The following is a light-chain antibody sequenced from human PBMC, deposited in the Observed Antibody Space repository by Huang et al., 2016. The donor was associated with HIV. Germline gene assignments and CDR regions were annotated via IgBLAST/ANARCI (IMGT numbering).Light chain of an antibody. J-gene: IGKJ3*01. CDR2: AAS. V-gene: IGKV1-27*01. CDR1: KGIANY. Sequence: DIQMTQSPSSLSASVGDRVTITCRASKGIANYSAWYQQKPGKVPKLLIYAASTFQSGVPSRFIGSGSGTDFTLTISSLQPEDVATYYCQKYHSAPFTFGPGTKVDIK. CDR3: QKYHSAPFT.